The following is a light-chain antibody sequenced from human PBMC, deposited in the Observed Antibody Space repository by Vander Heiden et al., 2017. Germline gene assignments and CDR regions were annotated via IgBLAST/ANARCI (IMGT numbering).Light chain of an antibody. CDR3: QSYDSSLSGYV. CDR2: GNS. CDR1: SSNIGAGYD. Sequence: QSVLTQPPSLSGAPGQRVTILCSGRSSNIGAGYDVHGYQQLPGTAPKLLIYGNSKRPSGVPDRFSGSKSGTSAFLAITGLQAEDEADYYCQSYDSSLSGYVFGTGTKVTVL. J-gene: IGLJ1*01. V-gene: IGLV1-40*01.